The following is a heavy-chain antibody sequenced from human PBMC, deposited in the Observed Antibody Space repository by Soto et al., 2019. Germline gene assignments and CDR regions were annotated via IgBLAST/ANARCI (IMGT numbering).Heavy chain of an antibody. V-gene: IGHV3-23*01. CDR1: GFTFSTYA. D-gene: IGHD2-15*01. Sequence: HPGGSLRLSCAASGFTFSTYAMSWVRQAPGKGLEWVGVITGSGADTYYADSVKGRFTISRDNSKNTLYLQMNSLRAEDTAVYYCQSYCSGGSCYRTNAFAFWGQGTLVTVS. CDR3: QSYCSGGSCYRTNAFAF. J-gene: IGHJ3*01. CDR2: ITGSGADT.